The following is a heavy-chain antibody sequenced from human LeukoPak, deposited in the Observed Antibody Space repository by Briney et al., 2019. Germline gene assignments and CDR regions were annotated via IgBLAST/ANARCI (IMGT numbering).Heavy chain of an antibody. D-gene: IGHD3-22*01. Sequence: GGSLRLSCAASGFTFSSYSMNWVRQAPGKGLEWVSSISSSSSYIYYADSVKGRFTISRDNAKNSLYLQMNSLRAEDTAVYYCARDERIGYYDSSGFTWGQGTLVTVSS. CDR3: ARDERIGYYDSSGFT. CDR1: GFTFSSYS. V-gene: IGHV3-21*04. CDR2: ISSSSSYI. J-gene: IGHJ5*02.